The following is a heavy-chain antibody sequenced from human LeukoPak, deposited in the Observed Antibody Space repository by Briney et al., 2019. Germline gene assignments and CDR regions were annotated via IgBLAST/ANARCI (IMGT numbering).Heavy chain of an antibody. D-gene: IGHD1/OR15-1a*01. CDR3: ARDGETARTADY. Sequence: PGASLRLSCAASGFTFSSYAMIWVRQIPGKGLEGLEWVSSISGSGSRTYYADSVKGRFTVSRDNSKNTLYLQMDSLRAEDTAAYYCARDGETARTADYWGQGTLVTVSS. J-gene: IGHJ4*02. V-gene: IGHV3-23*01. CDR2: ISGSGSRT. CDR1: GFTFSSYA.